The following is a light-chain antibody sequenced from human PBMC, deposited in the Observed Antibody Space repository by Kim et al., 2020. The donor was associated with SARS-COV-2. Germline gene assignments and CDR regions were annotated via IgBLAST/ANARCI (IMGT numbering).Light chain of an antibody. J-gene: IGKJ2*01. Sequence: IQMTQSPSSLSASVGDRVTITCRASQDISDHLNWYHQKPGKAPTVLIYDASNLEAGVPSRFSGTGSGTDFTFTISSLQPEDIGTYYCQQYDNFPPMYTFGQGTKLEI. CDR1: QDISDH. CDR3: QQYDNFPPMYT. V-gene: IGKV1-33*01. CDR2: DAS.